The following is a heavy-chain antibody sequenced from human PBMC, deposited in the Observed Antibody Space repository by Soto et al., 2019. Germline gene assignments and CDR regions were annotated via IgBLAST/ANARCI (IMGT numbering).Heavy chain of an antibody. J-gene: IGHJ4*02. Sequence: QVQLVQSGAEVKKPGSSVKVSCKASGGTFSSYAISWVRQAPGQGLEWMGGIIPIFGTANYAQKFQGRVTIATAESTSTAYMALSSLRTEDTAVYYCASYRVAARLPNHFDYWGQGTLVTVSS. V-gene: IGHV1-69*05. CDR2: IIPIFGTA. CDR1: GGTFSSYA. D-gene: IGHD6-6*01. CDR3: ASYRVAARLPNHFDY.